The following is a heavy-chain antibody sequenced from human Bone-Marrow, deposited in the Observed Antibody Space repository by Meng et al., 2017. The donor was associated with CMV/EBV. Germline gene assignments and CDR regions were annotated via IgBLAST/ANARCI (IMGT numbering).Heavy chain of an antibody. CDR1: GYTFTSYH. CDR2: IIPILDIV. Sequence: SVKVSCKASGYTFTSYHINWVRQATGQGLEWMGGIIPILDIVNYAQKFQGRVTITADTSRGTAYMELNSLRSEDTAVYYCARDQTDSTSSKDYWGQGKLVTVSS. V-gene: IGHV1-69*10. D-gene: IGHD6-6*01. J-gene: IGHJ4*02. CDR3: ARDQTDSTSSKDY.